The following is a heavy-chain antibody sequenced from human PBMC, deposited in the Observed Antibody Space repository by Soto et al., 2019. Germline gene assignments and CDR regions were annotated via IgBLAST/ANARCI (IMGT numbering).Heavy chain of an antibody. CDR2: IYYNGST. D-gene: IGHD3-22*01. J-gene: IGHJ4*02. V-gene: IGHV4-31*03. Sequence: QVQLQESGSGLVKPSQTLSLTCTVSGDSISSGDYYWSWIRQHPGKGLEWIGYIYYNGSTYYGPSLKSRVTLSVDTSKFQFSLKLNSVTAADTAVYYCARGDSSGYFPFWGQGTLVTVSS. CDR3: ARGDSSGYFPF. CDR1: GDSISSGDYY.